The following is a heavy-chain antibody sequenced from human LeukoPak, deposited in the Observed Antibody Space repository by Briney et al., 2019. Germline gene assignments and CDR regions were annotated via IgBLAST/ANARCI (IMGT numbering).Heavy chain of an antibody. CDR1: GYTFTSYG. Sequence: GASVKVSCKASGYTFTSYGINWVRQAPGQGLEWMGWISANNGDTNYAQKLQGRVTMTTDTSTSTAYMELRSLRSDDTAVYYCARVQRRWHYYMDVWGKGTTVTVSS. CDR2: ISANNGDT. V-gene: IGHV1-18*01. CDR3: ARVQRRWHYYMDV. J-gene: IGHJ6*03. D-gene: IGHD6-25*01.